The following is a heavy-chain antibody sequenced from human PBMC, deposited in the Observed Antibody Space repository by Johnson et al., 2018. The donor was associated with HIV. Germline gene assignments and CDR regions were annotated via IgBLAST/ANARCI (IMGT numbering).Heavy chain of an antibody. CDR2: ISYDGSNK. Sequence: QVQLVESGGGVVQPGRSLRLSCAASGFTFSSYGMHWVRQAPGKGLEWVAVISYDGSNKYYADSVKGRFTISRDNSKNTLYLQMNSLRAEDTAVYYCTIGLTIFGVVILDAFDIWGQGTMVTVSS. V-gene: IGHV3-30*03. CDR3: TIGLTIFGVVILDAFDI. J-gene: IGHJ3*02. CDR1: GFTFSSYG. D-gene: IGHD3-3*01.